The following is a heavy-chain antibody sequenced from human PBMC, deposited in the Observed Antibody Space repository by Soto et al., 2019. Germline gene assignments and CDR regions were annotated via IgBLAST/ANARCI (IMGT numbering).Heavy chain of an antibody. V-gene: IGHV4-59*08. CDR3: ATQEVGGSYVYTFDP. CDR2: IYYSGST. D-gene: IGHD1-26*01. Sequence: SPPRAVGGGCFSGFYLSRIRKTPGKGLEWIAYIYYSGSTEYNPSLKSRVTISVDTSKNQFSLKLSSVTAADTAVYYCATQEVGGSYVYTFDPWGQGTLVTVSS. J-gene: IGHJ5*02. CDR1: GGCFSGFY.